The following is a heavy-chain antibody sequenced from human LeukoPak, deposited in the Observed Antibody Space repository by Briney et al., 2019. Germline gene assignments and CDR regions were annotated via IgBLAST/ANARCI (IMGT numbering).Heavy chain of an antibody. CDR3: ARGPADYNKLKPGDRDGYNYKSKRTPFDY. Sequence: PSETLSLTCTVSGGSINTFYWSWIRQPGGKGLDWIGRIYTRGNTNYNPSLKSRVTISVDTSKNQFSLRLSSVTAADTAVYYCARGPADYNKLKPGDRDGYNYKSKRTPFDYWGQGTLVTVSS. J-gene: IGHJ4*02. D-gene: IGHD5-24*01. CDR2: IYTRGNT. CDR1: GGSINTFY. V-gene: IGHV4-4*07.